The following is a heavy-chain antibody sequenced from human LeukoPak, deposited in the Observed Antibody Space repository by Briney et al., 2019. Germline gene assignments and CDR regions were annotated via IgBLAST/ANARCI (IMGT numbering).Heavy chain of an antibody. CDR2: TWYGGSNK. CDR3: GRDWGGNTMYIDY. V-gene: IGHV3-33*01. J-gene: IGHJ4*02. CDR1: GFTFSSYG. Sequence: GTSLRLSCAASGFTFSSYGMHWVRQAPGKGLEWVAGTWYGGSNKLYGDSVKGRFTISRDNSKNTLYLQMNSLRVEDTAVHYWGRDWGGNTMYIDYWGQGTLVTVSS. D-gene: IGHD3-10*01.